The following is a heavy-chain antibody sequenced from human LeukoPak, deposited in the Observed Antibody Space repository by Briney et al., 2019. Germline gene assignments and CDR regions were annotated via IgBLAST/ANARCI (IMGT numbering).Heavy chain of an antibody. V-gene: IGHV4-59*01. CDR3: AREAYCGGDCYSSH. D-gene: IGHD2-21*01. J-gene: IGHJ4*02. CDR2: IYYSGST. Sequence: SPTLSLTRTVSGPSISSSYWSWIRHPPGKGLEWIGYIYYSGSTTYNPSLKSRVTISVDTSKNQFSLKLSSVTAVDTAVYYCAREAYCGGDCYSSHWGQGTLVTVSS. CDR1: GPSISSSY.